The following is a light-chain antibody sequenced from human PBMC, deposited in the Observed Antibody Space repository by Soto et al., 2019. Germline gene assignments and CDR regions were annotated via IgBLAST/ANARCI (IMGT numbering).Light chain of an antibody. J-gene: IGKJ1*01. CDR2: GGS. CDR3: QQSHSTPSWT. Sequence: DIQMTQSPSSLSASVGDRVTITCRASQSIGSYLNWYQQKPGKAPNLLIHGGSILQSGVPPRFSGGGGGTDFTLTISSLQPEDSATYYCQQSHSTPSWTFGQGTKVDIK. CDR1: QSIGSY. V-gene: IGKV1-39*01.